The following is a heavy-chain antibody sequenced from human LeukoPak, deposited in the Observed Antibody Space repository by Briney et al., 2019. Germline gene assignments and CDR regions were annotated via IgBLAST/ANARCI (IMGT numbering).Heavy chain of an antibody. V-gene: IGHV5-51*01. D-gene: IGHD6-6*01. CDR1: GYSFTSYW. Sequence: GESLKISCKGSGYSFTSYWIGWVRQMPGKGLEWMGVIYHDDSDTRYSPSFQGQVTISADKSISTAYLQWSSLKASDTAMYYCARQTRSSSSRHAFDTWGQGTMVTVSS. CDR3: ARQTRSSSSRHAFDT. CDR2: IYHDDSDT. J-gene: IGHJ3*02.